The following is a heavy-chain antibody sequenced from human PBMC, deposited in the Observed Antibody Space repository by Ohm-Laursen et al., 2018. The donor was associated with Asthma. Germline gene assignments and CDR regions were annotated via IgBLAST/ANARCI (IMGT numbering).Heavy chain of an antibody. Sequence: SVKVSCKASGYTFTSYAMHWVRQAPGQRLEWMGWINAGNGNTKYSQKFQGRVTITRDTSASTAYMELSSLRSEDTAVYYCARGDYGDNAFDYWGQGTLVTVPS. J-gene: IGHJ4*02. CDR1: GYTFTSYA. V-gene: IGHV1-3*01. D-gene: IGHD4-17*01. CDR2: INAGNGNT. CDR3: ARGDYGDNAFDY.